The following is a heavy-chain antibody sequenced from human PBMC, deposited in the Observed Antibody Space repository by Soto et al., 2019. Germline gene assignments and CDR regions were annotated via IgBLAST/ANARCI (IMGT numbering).Heavy chain of an antibody. Sequence: QVQLVQSGAEVKKPGASVKVSCKASGYTFTSYGISWVRQAPGQGLEWMGWISAYNGNTNYAQKLQGRVTMTTDTSTSTAYMELRSLRSDDTAVYYCARSGNDFWSGYYTDYFDYWGQGTLVTVSS. CDR2: ISAYNGNT. CDR3: ARSGNDFWSGYYTDYFDY. V-gene: IGHV1-18*04. J-gene: IGHJ4*02. D-gene: IGHD3-3*01. CDR1: GYTFTSYG.